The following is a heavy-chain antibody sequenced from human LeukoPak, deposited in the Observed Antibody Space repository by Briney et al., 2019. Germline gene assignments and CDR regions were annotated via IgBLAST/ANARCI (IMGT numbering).Heavy chain of an antibody. J-gene: IGHJ4*02. CDR3: ARGPRMVVTAIPYYFDY. CDR1: GYTFTSYY. V-gene: IGHV1-46*01. CDR2: INPSSGST. Sequence: ASVTVSCKASGYTFTSYYMHWVRQAPGQGLEWMGIINPSSGSTGYAQKFKGRFTITRDTSTSTVYMELSSLRSEDTAVYYCARGPRMVVTAIPYYFDYCGQGTLVTLSS. D-gene: IGHD2-21*02.